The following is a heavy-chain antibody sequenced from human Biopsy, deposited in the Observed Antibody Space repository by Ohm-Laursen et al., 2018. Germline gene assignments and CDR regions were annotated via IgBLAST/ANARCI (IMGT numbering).Heavy chain of an antibody. D-gene: IGHD3-22*01. CDR1: GGSFTGHY. J-gene: IGHJ4*02. CDR2: ISHTGYT. Sequence: TLSLTCTVSGGSFTGHYWTWIRQPPGKGLEWIGHISHTGYTSYKSSLKSRVTISLDTSRKHFSLRLTSLAAADTAVYYCAKDQGYYYDRSVYYYFDYWGQGTLVTVSS. CDR3: AKDQGYYYDRSVYYYFDY. V-gene: IGHV4-59*11.